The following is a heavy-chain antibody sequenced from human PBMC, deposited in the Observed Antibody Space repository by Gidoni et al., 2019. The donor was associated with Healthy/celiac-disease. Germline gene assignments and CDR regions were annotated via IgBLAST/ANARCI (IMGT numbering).Heavy chain of an antibody. CDR3: ARDFPAILGDGYNFGAFDI. Sequence: QVQLQESGPGLVKPSETLSLTCTVSGGSISSYYWSWIRQPPGKGLEWIGYIYYSGSTNYNPSLKSRVTISVDTSKNQFSLKLSSVTAADTAVYYCARDFPAILGDGYNFGAFDIWGQGTMVTVSS. D-gene: IGHD1-1*01. J-gene: IGHJ3*02. CDR2: IYYSGST. V-gene: IGHV4-59*01. CDR1: GGSISSYY.